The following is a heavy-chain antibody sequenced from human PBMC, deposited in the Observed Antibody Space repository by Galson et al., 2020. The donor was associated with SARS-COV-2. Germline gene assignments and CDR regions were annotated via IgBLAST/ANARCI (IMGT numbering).Heavy chain of an antibody. CDR3: SRDPRLLDY. V-gene: IGHV3-11*06. J-gene: IGHJ4*02. Sequence: SCTASGFIFNDYYMTWIRQAPGKGLESISYISGSSNFRNYADSVKGRFTISRDNAKNSVYLQMNSLRTEDTAVYYCSRDPRLLDYWGQGTLVTVSS. D-gene: IGHD2-21*02. CDR1: GFIFNDYY. CDR2: ISGSSNFR.